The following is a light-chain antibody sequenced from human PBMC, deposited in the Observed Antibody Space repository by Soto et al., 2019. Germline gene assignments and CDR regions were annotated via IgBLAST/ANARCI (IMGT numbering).Light chain of an antibody. CDR3: QQYGSSPDT. J-gene: IGKJ1*01. CDR1: QSVSSSY. CDR2: GAS. Sequence: EIVLTQSSGTRSLSPGERATLSCRASQSVSSSYLAWYQQKPGQAPRLLIYGASSRATGIPNRFSGSGSGTDFTLTISRLEAEDFAVYYFQQYGSSPDTCGQGTKGEIK. V-gene: IGKV3-20*01.